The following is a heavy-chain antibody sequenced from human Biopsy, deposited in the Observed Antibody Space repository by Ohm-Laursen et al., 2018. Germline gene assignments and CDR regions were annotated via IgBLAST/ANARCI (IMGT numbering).Heavy chain of an antibody. D-gene: IGHD1-14*01. Sequence: GTLSLTCTVSGGSLSSYSWSWIRQPAGKGLEWIGQIYTSGITNYNPSLKSRVTMSVDTSKNKFSLRVTSVTAADTAVYYCARDRDRRGWFDPWGQGTLVTVSS. CDR3: ARDRDRRGWFDP. CDR1: GGSLSSYS. J-gene: IGHJ5*02. CDR2: IYTSGIT. V-gene: IGHV4-4*07.